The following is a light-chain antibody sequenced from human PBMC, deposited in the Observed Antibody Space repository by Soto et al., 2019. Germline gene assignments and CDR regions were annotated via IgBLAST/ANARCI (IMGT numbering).Light chain of an antibody. Sequence: QSVLTQPASVSGSPGQSITISCTGTSSDVGGYNYVSWYQQHPGKAPKLMIYEVSNRPSGVSNRFSGSKSGNTASLTISGLQAEDEADYYCSSYTSSSTPCGFGTGTKVTVL. CDR3: SSYTSSSTPCG. CDR1: SSDVGGYNY. V-gene: IGLV2-14*01. J-gene: IGLJ1*01. CDR2: EVS.